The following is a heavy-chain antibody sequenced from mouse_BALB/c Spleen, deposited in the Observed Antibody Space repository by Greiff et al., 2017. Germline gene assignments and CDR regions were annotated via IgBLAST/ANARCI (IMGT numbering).Heavy chain of an antibody. CDR2: ISYSGST. J-gene: IGHJ3*01. V-gene: IGHV3-2*02. CDR1: GYSITSDYA. CDR3: ARRNTMINAWFAY. Sequence: VQLQQSGPGLVKPSQSLSLTCTVTGYSITSDYAWNWIRQFPGNKLEWMGYISYSGSTSYNPSLKSRISITRDTSKNQFFLQLNSVTTEDTATYYCARRNTMINAWFAYWGQGTLVTVSA. D-gene: IGHD2-4*01.